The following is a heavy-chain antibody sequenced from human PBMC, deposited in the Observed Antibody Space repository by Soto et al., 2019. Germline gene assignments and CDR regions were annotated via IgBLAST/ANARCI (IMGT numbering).Heavy chain of an antibody. Sequence: ALVKVSCKASGYTFTSYDINWVRQATGQGLEWMGWMNPNSGNTGYAQKFQGRVTMTRNTSISTAYMELSSLRSEDTAVYYCVKKYSSSWYLPPSLEGIDYWGQGTLVTVSS. CDR1: GYTFTSYD. D-gene: IGHD6-13*01. CDR3: VKKYSSSWYLPPSLEGIDY. V-gene: IGHV1-8*01. J-gene: IGHJ4*02. CDR2: MNPNSGNT.